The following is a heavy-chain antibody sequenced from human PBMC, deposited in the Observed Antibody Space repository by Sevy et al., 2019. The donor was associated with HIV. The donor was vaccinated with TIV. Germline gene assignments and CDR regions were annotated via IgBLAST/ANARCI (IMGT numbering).Heavy chain of an antibody. CDR1: GFSLRNSGVG. CDR3: ADISCSGGSCRGYFDL. V-gene: IGHV2-5*02. Sequence: SGPTLVNPTQTLTLTCTFAGFSLRNSGVGVGWIRQPPGKALEWLALIYWDDDKRYSPSLKSRLTITKDTSKNQVVLTMTNMEPVDTATYYCADISCSGGSCRGYFDLWGRDTLVTVSS. CDR2: IYWDDDK. J-gene: IGHJ2*01. D-gene: IGHD2-15*01.